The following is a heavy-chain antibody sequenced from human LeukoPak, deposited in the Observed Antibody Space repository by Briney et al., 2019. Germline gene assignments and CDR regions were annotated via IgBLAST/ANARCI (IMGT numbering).Heavy chain of an antibody. CDR2: INPNSGGT. V-gene: IGHV1-2*02. J-gene: IGHJ5*02. CDR3: ARAGDSGNLA. D-gene: IGHD1-26*01. CDR1: GYTFTGYY. Sequence: ASVKVSCKASGYTFTGYYMHWVRQAPGQGLEWMGWINPNSGGTNYAQDFHGRVTMTRDTSISTAYMGLSRLRSDDTAVYYCARAGDSGNLAWGQGTQVTVSS.